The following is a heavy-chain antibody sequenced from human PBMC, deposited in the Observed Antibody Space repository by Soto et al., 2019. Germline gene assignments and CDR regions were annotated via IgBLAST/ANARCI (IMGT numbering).Heavy chain of an antibody. J-gene: IGHJ4*01. Sequence: GGSLRLSCTASGFTFSTYAMSWVRQAPGKGLEWVSTISDSGSTYYADSVKGRFTISRDNSKNTLYLEMNSLRAEDTAVYYCAKDKGGRYCSRTSCLYSFDYWG. CDR2: ISDSGST. CDR3: AKDKGGRYCSRTSCLYSFDY. CDR1: GFTFSTYA. V-gene: IGHV3-23*01. D-gene: IGHD2-2*01.